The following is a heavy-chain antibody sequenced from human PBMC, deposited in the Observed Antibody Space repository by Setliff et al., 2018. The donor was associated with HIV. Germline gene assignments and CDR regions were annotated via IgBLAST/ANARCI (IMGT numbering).Heavy chain of an antibody. J-gene: IGHJ3*02. CDR1: GYSISSGYY. CDR2: IYHSGST. V-gene: IGHV4-38-2*02. D-gene: IGHD5-12*01. CDR3: AKLFQWMSYGFDI. Sequence: SETLSLTCTVSGYSISSGYYWGWIRQPPGKGLEWVANIYHSGSTYYNPSLKSRVTISVDTSKNQFSLKLSSVTAADTAVYYCAKLFQWMSYGFDIWGQGTMVTVSS.